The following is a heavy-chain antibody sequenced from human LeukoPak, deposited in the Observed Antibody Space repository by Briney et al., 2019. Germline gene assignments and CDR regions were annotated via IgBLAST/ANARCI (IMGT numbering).Heavy chain of an antibody. J-gene: IGHJ4*02. CDR2: INPSGGGT. CDR1: GYTFTNYY. Sequence: ASVKVSCKASGYTFTNYYMHWVRQAPGQGLEWMGLINPSGGGTSYAQKFQGRLTMTRDTSTTTVYMELSSLRSEDTAMYYCAREIGPRQLHLWGSAFDYWGQGTLVTVSS. CDR3: AREIGPRQLHLWGSAFDY. V-gene: IGHV1-46*01. D-gene: IGHD5-18*01.